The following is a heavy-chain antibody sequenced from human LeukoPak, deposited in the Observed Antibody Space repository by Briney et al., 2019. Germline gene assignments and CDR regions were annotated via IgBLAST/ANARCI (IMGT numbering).Heavy chain of an antibody. V-gene: IGHV3-33*01. D-gene: IGHD3-22*01. J-gene: IGHJ6*02. CDR3: ARDYILDYYDSRGYYPYYYGMDV. Sequence: PGGSLRLSCAASGFTFSSYGMHWVRQAPGKGLEWVAVIWYDGSNKYYADSVKGRFTISRDNSKNTLYLQMNSLRAEDTAVYYCARDYILDYYDSRGYYPYYYGMDVWGQGTTVTVSS. CDR2: IWYDGSNK. CDR1: GFTFSSYG.